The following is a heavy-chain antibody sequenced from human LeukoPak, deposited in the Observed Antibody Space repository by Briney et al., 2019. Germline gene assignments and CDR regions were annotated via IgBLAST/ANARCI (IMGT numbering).Heavy chain of an antibody. V-gene: IGHV4-34*01. CDR2: INHSGST. Sequence: KPSETLSLTCAVYGGSFSGYYWSWIRQPPGKGLEWIGEINHSGSTNYNPSLKSRVTISLDTSKNQLSLKLTSVTAADTAVYYCARCSRGTSVGMDVWGQGTTVTVSS. CDR3: ARCSRGTSVGMDV. CDR1: GGSFSGYY. J-gene: IGHJ6*02. D-gene: IGHD1-1*01.